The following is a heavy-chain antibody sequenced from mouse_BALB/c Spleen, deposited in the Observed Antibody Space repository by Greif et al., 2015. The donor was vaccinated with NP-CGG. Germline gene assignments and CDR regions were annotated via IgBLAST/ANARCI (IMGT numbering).Heavy chain of an antibody. CDR2: IYPGGGYT. J-gene: IGHJ4*01. CDR1: GYTLTKYW. V-gene: IGHV1-63*02. CDR3: ARGHAYAMDY. D-gene: IGHD6-1*01. Sequence: VQLQQSGAELVRTGTSVKVYCKASGYTLTKYWLGWVKQRPGHGLERIGDIYPGGGYTNYNEKFTGKATLTADTSASTAYMQLSILTSEDSAVYFCARGHAYAMDYWGQGTSGTVSS.